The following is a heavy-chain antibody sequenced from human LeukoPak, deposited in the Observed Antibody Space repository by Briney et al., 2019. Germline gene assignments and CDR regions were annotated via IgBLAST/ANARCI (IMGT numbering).Heavy chain of an antibody. CDR2: INRSGST. CDR3: ASRTYYYGSGSYYKPDY. J-gene: IGHJ4*02. D-gene: IGHD3-10*01. Sequence: SETLSLTCAVYGGSFCGYYWSWIRQPPGKGLEWIGEINRSGSTNYNPSLKSRVAISVDTSKNQLSLKLSSVTAADTAVYYCASRTYYYGSGSYYKPDYWGQGTLVTVSS. CDR1: GGSFCGYY. V-gene: IGHV4-34*01.